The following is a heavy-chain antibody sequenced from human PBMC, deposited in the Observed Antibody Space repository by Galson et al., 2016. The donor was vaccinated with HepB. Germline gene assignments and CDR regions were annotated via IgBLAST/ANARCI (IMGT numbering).Heavy chain of an antibody. CDR3: AKNRDRSIVVVAAAFDY. CDR2: INWNSGSI. D-gene: IGHD2-15*01. J-gene: IGHJ4*02. Sequence: SLRLSCAASGFIFDDYVMHWVRQAPGKGLEWVSGINWNSGSIGYADSVKGRFTISRDNAKNSLYLEMNSLRPEDTAIYDCAKNRDRSIVVVAAAFDYWGQGSLVTVSS. V-gene: IGHV3-9*01. CDR1: GFIFDDYV.